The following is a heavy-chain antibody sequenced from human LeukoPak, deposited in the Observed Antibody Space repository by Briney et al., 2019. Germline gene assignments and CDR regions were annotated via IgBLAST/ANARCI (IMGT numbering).Heavy chain of an antibody. CDR3: ASPLGSIAVAGRVDYYYMDI. D-gene: IGHD6-19*01. CDR1: GYTFAGYY. J-gene: IGHJ6*03. CDR2: INPNSGGT. Sequence: ASVKVSCKASGYTFAGYYMHWVRQAPGQGLEWMGRINPNSGGTNYAQKFQGRVTMTRDTSISTAYMELSRLRSDDTAVYYCASPLGSIAVAGRVDYYYMDIWGKGTTVTVSS. V-gene: IGHV1-2*06.